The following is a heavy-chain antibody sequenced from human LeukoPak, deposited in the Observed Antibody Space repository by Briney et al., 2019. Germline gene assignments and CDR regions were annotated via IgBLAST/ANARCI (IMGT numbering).Heavy chain of an antibody. Sequence: GGSLRLSCAASGFTFSSYAMSWVRQAPGKGLEWVSAISGSGGSTYYADSVKGRFTISRDNSKNTLYLQMNSLRAEDTAVYYCAKAVKYSGSYYLDYWGQGTLVTVSS. V-gene: IGHV3-23*01. D-gene: IGHD1-26*01. CDR3: AKAVKYSGSYYLDY. CDR1: GFTFSSYA. J-gene: IGHJ4*02. CDR2: ISGSGGST.